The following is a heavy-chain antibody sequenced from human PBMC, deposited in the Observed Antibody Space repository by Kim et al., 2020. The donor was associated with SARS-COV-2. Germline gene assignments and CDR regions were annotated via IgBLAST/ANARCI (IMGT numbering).Heavy chain of an antibody. D-gene: IGHD3-10*01. J-gene: IGHJ3*02. CDR2: ISGSGGST. CDR1: GFTFSSYA. V-gene: IGHV3-23*01. Sequence: GGSLRLSCAASGFTFSSYAMSWVRQAPGKGLEWVSAISGSGGSTYYADSVKGRFTISRDNSKNTLYLQMNSLRAEDTAVYYCAKDLELWLGEFITHAFDIWGQGTMVTVSS. CDR3: AKDLELWLGEFITHAFDI.